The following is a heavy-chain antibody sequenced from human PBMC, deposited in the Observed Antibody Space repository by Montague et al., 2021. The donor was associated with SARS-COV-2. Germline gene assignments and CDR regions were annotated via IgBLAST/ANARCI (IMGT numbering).Heavy chain of an antibody. V-gene: IGHV6-1*01. Sequence: CAISGDSVSINSATWNWIRQSPSRGLERLGRTYYRSMWKSDYARSVKSRIAFNPDTSKNQFSLQLSSVTPEDTALYYCVRGIEAAGSYDYWGQGTLVTVSS. CDR2: TYYRSMWKS. CDR1: GDSVSINSAT. D-gene: IGHD6-13*01. CDR3: VRGIEAAGSYDY. J-gene: IGHJ4*02.